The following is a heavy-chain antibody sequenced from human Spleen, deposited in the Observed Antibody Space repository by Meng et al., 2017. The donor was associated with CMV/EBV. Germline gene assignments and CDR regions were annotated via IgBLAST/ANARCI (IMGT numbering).Heavy chain of an antibody. D-gene: IGHD2-15*01. CDR1: GFTFSSSE. J-gene: IGHJ3*02. CDR2: ISSSGGTM. V-gene: IGHV3-48*03. Sequence: EGSLRLSCAASGFTFSSSEMNWVRQAPGEGLEWVSYISSSGGTMYYADSVKGRFTISRDNARNSLYLQMNSLRAEDTAVYYCARVLRGGNTGWAFDIWGQGTMVTVSS. CDR3: ARVLRGGNTGWAFDI.